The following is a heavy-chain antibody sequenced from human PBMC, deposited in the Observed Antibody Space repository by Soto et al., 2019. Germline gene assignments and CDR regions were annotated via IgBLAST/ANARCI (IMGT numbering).Heavy chain of an antibody. D-gene: IGHD2-15*01. V-gene: IGHV3-21*01. CDR2: ISSSSSYI. J-gene: IGHJ4*02. CDR1: GFTFSSYS. Sequence: GGSLRLSCAASGFTFSSYSMNWVRQAPGKGLEWVSSISSSSSYIYYADSVKGRFTISRDNAKNSLYLQMNSLRAEDTAVYYCARVGYCSGGSCYSVGYWGQGTLVTVSS. CDR3: ARVGYCSGGSCYSVGY.